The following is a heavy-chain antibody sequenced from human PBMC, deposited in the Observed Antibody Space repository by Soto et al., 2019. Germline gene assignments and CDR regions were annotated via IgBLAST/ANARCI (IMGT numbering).Heavy chain of an antibody. V-gene: IGHV4-59*08. CDR3: ARYYGGYSDY. J-gene: IGHJ4*02. Sequence: SETLSLTCAVYGGSFCGYYWSWIRQPPGKGLEWIGYIYYSGSTNYNPSLKSRVTISVDTSKNQFSLKLSSVTAADTAVYYCARYYGGYSDYWGQGTLVTVSS. CDR1: GGSFCGYY. CDR2: IYYSGST. D-gene: IGHD3-10*01.